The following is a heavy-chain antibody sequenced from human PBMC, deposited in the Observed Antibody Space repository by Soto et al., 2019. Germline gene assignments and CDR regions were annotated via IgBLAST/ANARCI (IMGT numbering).Heavy chain of an antibody. D-gene: IGHD3-16*01. CDR3: VKFRGRAYHYYYMDV. J-gene: IGHJ6*03. CDR1: GFSFSTYG. Sequence: DVQLLESGGGLAQRGGSLRLSCAASGFSFSTYGMTWFRQAPGKGLEWVSYGGSGGSRYYADSVKGRFTISRDNSKNTLYLQMNSLRAEDTAVYYCVKFRGRAYHYYYMDVWGNGTTVTVSS. V-gene: IGHV3-23*01. CDR2: GGSGGSR.